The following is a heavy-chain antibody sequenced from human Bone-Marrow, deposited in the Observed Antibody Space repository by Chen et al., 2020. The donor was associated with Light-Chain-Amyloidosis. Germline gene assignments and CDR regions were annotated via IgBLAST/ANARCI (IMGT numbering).Heavy chain of an antibody. CDR3: ARRRDGYNFDY. CDR2: IYPDDSDA. J-gene: IGHJ4*02. D-gene: IGHD5-12*01. Sequence: EVQLEQSGPEVKKPGESLKISCKGSGYTFPNYWIGWVRQMPGKGLEWMWVIYPDDSDARYSPSFEGRVTILADKSITTAYLQWRSLKASDTAMYYCARRRDGYNFDYWGQGTLVTVSS. CDR1: GYTFPNYW. V-gene: IGHV5-51*01.